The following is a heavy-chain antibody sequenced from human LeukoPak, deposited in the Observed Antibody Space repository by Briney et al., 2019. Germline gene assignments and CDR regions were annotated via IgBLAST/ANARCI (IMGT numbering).Heavy chain of an antibody. CDR2: IYTSGST. J-gene: IGHJ4*02. V-gene: IGHV4-4*09. D-gene: IGHD3-22*01. CDR1: GGSITNYY. CDR3: ARGGGGYHYFYDY. Sequence: SETLSLTCTVSGGSITNYYWSWIRQPPGKGLEWIGYIYTSGSTNYNPSLKSRVTISVDTSKNQFSLKLSSVTAADTAVYYCARGGGGYHYFYDYWGQGTLVTVSS.